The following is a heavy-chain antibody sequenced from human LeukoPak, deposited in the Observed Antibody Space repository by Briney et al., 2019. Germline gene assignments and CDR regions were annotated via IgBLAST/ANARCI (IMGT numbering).Heavy chain of an antibody. D-gene: IGHD3-22*01. J-gene: IGHJ4*02. CDR3: ARRYYDSSGYYWENYFDY. CDR2: ISSSSSYI. V-gene: IGHV3-21*01. Sequence: GGSLRLSCAASGFTFSSYSMNWVRQAPGKGLEWVSSISSSSSYIYYADSVKGRFTISRDNAKNSLYLQMNSLRAEDTAVYYCARRYYDSSGYYWENYFDYWGQGTLVTVSS. CDR1: GFTFSSYS.